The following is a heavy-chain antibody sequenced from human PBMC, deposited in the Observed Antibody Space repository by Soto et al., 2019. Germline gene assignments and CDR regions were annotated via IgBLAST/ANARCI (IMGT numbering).Heavy chain of an antibody. J-gene: IGHJ4*02. CDR1: GFTFSSYS. Sequence: PGGSLRLSCAASGFTFSSYSMNWVRQAPGKGLEWVSSISSSSSYIYYADSVKGRFTISRDNAKNSLYLQMNSLRAEDTAVYYCARGPDSSGWYDLGDYWGQGTLVTVSS. V-gene: IGHV3-21*01. D-gene: IGHD6-19*01. CDR2: ISSSSSYI. CDR3: ARGPDSSGWYDLGDY.